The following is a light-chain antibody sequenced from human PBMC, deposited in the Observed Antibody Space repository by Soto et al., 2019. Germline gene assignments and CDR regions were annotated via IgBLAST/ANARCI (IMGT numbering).Light chain of an antibody. CDR1: SSDVGAYDY. Sequence: QSALTQPPSASGSPGQSVTISCTGASSDVGAYDYVSWYQRHPGKAPKLMIYEINKRPSGVPDRFSGSKSGNTASLTVSGLQAEDEADYYCSSFAGSNNFPYVFGTGTRSPS. V-gene: IGLV2-8*01. J-gene: IGLJ1*01. CDR3: SSFAGSNNFPYV. CDR2: EIN.